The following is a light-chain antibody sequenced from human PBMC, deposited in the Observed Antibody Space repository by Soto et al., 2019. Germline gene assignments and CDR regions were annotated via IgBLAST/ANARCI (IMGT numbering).Light chain of an antibody. Sequence: EIVMTQSPDTLSVSPGERATLSCRASQSVSNNLAWYHQKPGQAPRLLIFGASTRATGIPARFSGSGSGTEFTLTISSLQSEDFAVYDCQQYNDWWTFGQGTKVEIK. V-gene: IGKV3-15*01. CDR2: GAS. CDR3: QQYNDWWT. J-gene: IGKJ1*01. CDR1: QSVSNN.